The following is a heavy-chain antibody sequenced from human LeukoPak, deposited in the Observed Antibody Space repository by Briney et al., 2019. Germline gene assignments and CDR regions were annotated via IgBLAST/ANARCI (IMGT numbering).Heavy chain of an antibody. CDR3: ARDLCSTTSCQGWFDP. Sequence: ASVKVPCKASGYTLTSYGINWVRQAPGQGLEWMGWIRPYNGDTNYAQRFQDRVTITTDISTSTAYMELRSLRSDDTAVYYCARDLCSTTSCQGWFDPWGQGTLVTVSS. D-gene: IGHD2-2*01. CDR2: IRPYNGDT. V-gene: IGHV1-18*01. CDR1: GYTLTSYG. J-gene: IGHJ5*02.